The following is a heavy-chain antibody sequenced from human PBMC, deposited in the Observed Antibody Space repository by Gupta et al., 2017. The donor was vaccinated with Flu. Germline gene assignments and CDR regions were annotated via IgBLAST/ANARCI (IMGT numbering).Heavy chain of an antibody. J-gene: IGHJ4*02. Sequence: RQAPGKGLGWVGWINPTSAVANYAPKFQGRVTLTRDTSITTAYMDRTRLRSDDTAAYFCARDHCGDSRCYSDYWGQGTLVTVAS. CDR2: INPTSAVA. CDR3: ARDHCGDSRCYSDY. V-gene: IGHV1-2*02. D-gene: IGHD2-21*01.